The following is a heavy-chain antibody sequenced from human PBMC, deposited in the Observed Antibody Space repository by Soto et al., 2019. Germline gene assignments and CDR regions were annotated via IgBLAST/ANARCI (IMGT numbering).Heavy chain of an antibody. Sequence: QVQLVQSGAEVKKPGSSVKVSCKASGGTFSTYAISWVRQAPGQGLEWMGGIIPIFGTAKYAQKFQGWVTMTRDTSISTAYMELSRLRSDDTAVYYCARAEATIPPFDYWGQGTLVTVSS. J-gene: IGHJ4*02. V-gene: IGHV1-69*06. CDR1: GGTFSTYA. CDR2: IIPIFGTA. CDR3: ARAEATIPPFDY.